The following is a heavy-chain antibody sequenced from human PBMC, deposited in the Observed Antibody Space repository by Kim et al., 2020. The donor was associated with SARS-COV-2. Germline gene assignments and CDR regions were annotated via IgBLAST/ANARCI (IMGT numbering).Heavy chain of an antibody. CDR2: INPSGGST. D-gene: IGHD6-13*01. V-gene: IGHV1-46*01. CDR1: GYTFTSYY. Sequence: ASVKVSCKASGYTFTSYYMHWVRQAPGQGLEWMGIINPSGGSTSYAQKFQGRVTMTRDTSTSTVYMELSSLRSEDTAVYYCARQGIAAAGLTYGMDVWGQGTTVTVSS. CDR3: ARQGIAAAGLTYGMDV. J-gene: IGHJ6*02.